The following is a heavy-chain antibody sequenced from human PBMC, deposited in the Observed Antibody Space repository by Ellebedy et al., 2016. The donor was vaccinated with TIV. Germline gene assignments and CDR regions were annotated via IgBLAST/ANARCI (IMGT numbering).Heavy chain of an antibody. CDR2: VYSGGST. CDR1: GASISSGPYY. Sequence: SETLSLTXTVSGASISSGPYYWNWILQHPGKGLEWIGHVYSGGSTYYSPSLKSRVTISLDTSKNQFSLKLTSVTAADTAVYYCARGIEQWLTYWGQGTLVTVSS. J-gene: IGHJ4*02. V-gene: IGHV4-31*03. D-gene: IGHD6-19*01. CDR3: ARGIEQWLTY.